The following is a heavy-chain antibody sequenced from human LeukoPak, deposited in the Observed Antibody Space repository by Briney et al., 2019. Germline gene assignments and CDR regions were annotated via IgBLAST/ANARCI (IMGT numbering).Heavy chain of an antibody. CDR3: ATNYGGNPQTFDY. CDR1: GGSISSSSYY. D-gene: IGHD4-23*01. CDR2: IYYSGST. Sequence: SETLSLTCTVSGGSISSSSYYWGWIRQPPGKGLEWIGSIYYSGSTYYNPSLKSRVTISVDTSKNQFSLKLSSVTAADTAVYYCATNYGGNPQTFDYWGQGTLVTVSS. J-gene: IGHJ4*02. V-gene: IGHV4-39*07.